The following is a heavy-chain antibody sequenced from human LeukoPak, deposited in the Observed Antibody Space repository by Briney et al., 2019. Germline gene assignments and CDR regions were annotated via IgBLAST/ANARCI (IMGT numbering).Heavy chain of an antibody. J-gene: IGHJ4*02. CDR3: AKEAGCNGGSCPFDY. D-gene: IGHD2-15*01. V-gene: IGHV3-23*01. Sequence: PGGSLRLSCAASGFTFNNYALSWVRQAPGEGLEWVSDISNSGGSTNYADSVKGRFTISRDNSKNTLYLQMNSLRAEDTAVYYCAKEAGCNGGSCPFDYWGQGTLVTVSS. CDR2: ISNSGGST. CDR1: GFTFNNYA.